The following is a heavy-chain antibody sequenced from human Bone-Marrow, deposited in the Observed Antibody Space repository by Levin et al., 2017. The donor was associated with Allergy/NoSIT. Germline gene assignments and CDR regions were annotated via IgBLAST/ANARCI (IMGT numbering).Heavy chain of an antibody. CDR1: GFTFSSYS. V-gene: IGHV3-48*02. J-gene: IGHJ3*02. CDR2: ISSSSSTI. Sequence: GESLKISCAASGFTFSSYSMNWVRQAPGKGLEWVSYISSSSSTIYYADSVKGRFTISRDNAKNSLYLQMNSLRDEDTAVYYCAREYYYDSSGYYYVYDAFDIWGQGTMVTVSS. CDR3: AREYYYDSSGYYYVYDAFDI. D-gene: IGHD3-22*01.